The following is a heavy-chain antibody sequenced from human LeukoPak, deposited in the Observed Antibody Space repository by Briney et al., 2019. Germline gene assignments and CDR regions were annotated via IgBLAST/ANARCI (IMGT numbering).Heavy chain of an antibody. V-gene: IGHV3-21*01. CDR3: VRYGRRANDQPFDV. Sequence: GGSLTLSCAASRFTFTTYSMNWVRQAPGKGLEWVSSISSSGTYLYYADSVKGRFTISRDNAKNSLSLQMNSLRVEDTAVYYCVRYGRRANDQPFDVWGQGTMVTVSS. CDR2: ISSSGTYL. CDR1: RFTFTTYS. J-gene: IGHJ3*01. D-gene: IGHD1-1*01.